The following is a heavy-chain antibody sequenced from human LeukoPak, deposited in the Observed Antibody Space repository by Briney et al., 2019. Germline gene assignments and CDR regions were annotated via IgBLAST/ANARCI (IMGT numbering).Heavy chain of an antibody. D-gene: IGHD1-26*01. CDR2: IKQDGSEK. V-gene: IGHV3-7*01. Sequence: GGSLRLSCAASGFTFSSYWMSWVRQAPGKGLEWVANIKQDGSEKYYVDSVKGRFTISRDNAKNSLYQQMNSLRAEDTAVYYCARDLVDSGSYSIGVYFDYWGQGTLVTVSS. CDR1: GFTFSSYW. CDR3: ARDLVDSGSYSIGVYFDY. J-gene: IGHJ4*02.